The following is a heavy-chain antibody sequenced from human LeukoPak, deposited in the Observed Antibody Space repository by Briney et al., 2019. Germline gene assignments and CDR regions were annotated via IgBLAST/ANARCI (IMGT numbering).Heavy chain of an antibody. J-gene: IGHJ5*02. Sequence: GGSLRLSCVASGFXVNNYHISWVRQTPEKGLEWVSVLDSGGGTFFADSVQGRFAISRDNSKNTVYLQMIGLRDDDTAVYYCAREPTWHSPSQVDPWGQGTLVTVSS. CDR3: AREPTWHSPSQVDP. CDR1: GFXVNNYH. D-gene: IGHD1-26*01. CDR2: LDSGGGT. V-gene: IGHV3-66*01.